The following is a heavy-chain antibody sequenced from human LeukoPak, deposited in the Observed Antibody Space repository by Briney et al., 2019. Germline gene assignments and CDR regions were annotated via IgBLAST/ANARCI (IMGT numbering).Heavy chain of an antibody. D-gene: IGHD3-3*01. CDR1: GGSISSYY. CDR2: INHSGST. Sequence: PSETLSLTCTVSGGSISSYYWSWIRQPPGKGLEWIGEINHSGSTNYNPSLKSRVTISVDTSKNQFSLKLSSVTAADTAVYYCARPLTIYRYYGMDVWGQGTTVTVSS. CDR3: ARPLTIYRYYGMDV. J-gene: IGHJ6*02. V-gene: IGHV4-34*01.